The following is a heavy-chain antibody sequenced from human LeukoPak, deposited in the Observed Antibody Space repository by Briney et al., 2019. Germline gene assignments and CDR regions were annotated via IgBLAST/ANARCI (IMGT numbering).Heavy chain of an antibody. Sequence: GVSVTLPCTPSGYTLYDYAKHWAPQPPGGGGVWVSHINWDGSKAGYAHSVKGRFTISRDNSENSLFLQMSSLKPEDTVLYYCAKASRRFHNVWSGYYSPAHYFDSWGQGTLVSVSS. J-gene: IGHJ4*02. CDR1: GYTLYDYA. CDR2: INWDGSKA. CDR3: AKASRRFHNVWSGYYSPAHYFDS. V-gene: IGHV3-43D*03. D-gene: IGHD3-3*01.